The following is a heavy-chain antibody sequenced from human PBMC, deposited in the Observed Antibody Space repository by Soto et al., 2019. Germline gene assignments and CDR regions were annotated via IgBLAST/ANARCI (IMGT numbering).Heavy chain of an antibody. CDR1: GFSLNTSGVG. CDR3: AHANNWDYRTPYYFDY. D-gene: IGHD1-7*01. V-gene: IGHV2-5*01. Sequence: QITLKESGPTLVKPTQTLTLTCTFSGFSLNTSGVGVGWVRQPPGKALEWLALIYGNDDQRYNLFLKNSLTITMYTSRDQVVLTMTHMYPVDTATYYCAHANNWDYRTPYYFDYWGQGTLVTVS. J-gene: IGHJ4*02. CDR2: IYGNDDQ.